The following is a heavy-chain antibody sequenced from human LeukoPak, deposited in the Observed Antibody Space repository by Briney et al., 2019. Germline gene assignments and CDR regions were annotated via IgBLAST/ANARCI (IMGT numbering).Heavy chain of an antibody. CDR1: GGTFSSYA. CDR2: IIPIFGTA. V-gene: IGHV1-69*01. CDR3: ARSVDYLSVDTAMVFGY. Sequence: SVKVSCKASGGTFSSYAISWVRQAPGQGLEWMGGIIPIFGTANYAQKFQGRVTITADESTSTAYMELSSLRSEDTAVYYCARSVDYLSVDTAMVFGYWGQGTLVTVSS. D-gene: IGHD5-18*01. J-gene: IGHJ4*02.